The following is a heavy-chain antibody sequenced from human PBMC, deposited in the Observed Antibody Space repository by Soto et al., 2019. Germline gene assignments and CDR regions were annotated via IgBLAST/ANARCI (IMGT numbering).Heavy chain of an antibody. CDR2: IKPDGSEK. J-gene: IGHJ3*02. Sequence: VQLVESGGGLVQPGGSLRLSCEASAFTLSSYWMSWVRQAPGKGLEWVANIKPDGSEKYYVDYVKGRFTISRDNTKNSLYLQMSTLRPEDTAIYYCARDYEFGFDIWGQGTLVTVSS. D-gene: IGHD3-22*01. V-gene: IGHV3-7*01. CDR1: AFTLSSYW. CDR3: ARDYEFGFDI.